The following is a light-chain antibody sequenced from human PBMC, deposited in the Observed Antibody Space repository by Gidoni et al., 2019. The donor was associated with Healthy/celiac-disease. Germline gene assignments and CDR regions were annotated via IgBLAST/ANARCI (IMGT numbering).Light chain of an antibody. V-gene: IGKV4-1*01. CDR3: QQFYSTPLT. J-gene: IGKJ4*01. Sequence: DIVMTQSPDSLAVSLGERATFHCKSSQSVLYSSNSKNYLAWYQQKPGQPPKLLISWASTRESGVPDRFSGSGSGTEFTLTISSLQAEDVALYFCQQFYSTPLTFGGGTKVEIK. CDR1: QSVLYSSNSKNY. CDR2: WAS.